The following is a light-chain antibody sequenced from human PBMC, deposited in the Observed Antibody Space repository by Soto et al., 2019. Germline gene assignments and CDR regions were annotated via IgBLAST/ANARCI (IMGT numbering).Light chain of an antibody. CDR1: QSVGSN. V-gene: IGKV3-15*01. CDR3: QEYNNWPPDRT. J-gene: IGKJ1*01. CDR2: GAS. Sequence: EIVMTQSPATLSVSPGERATLSCRASQSVGSNLAWYQQKPGQAPRLLIYGASTRATGIPARFSGSGSGTEFNLHISRQQAEDFAIYFCQEYNNWPPDRTFGQGTKVEIK.